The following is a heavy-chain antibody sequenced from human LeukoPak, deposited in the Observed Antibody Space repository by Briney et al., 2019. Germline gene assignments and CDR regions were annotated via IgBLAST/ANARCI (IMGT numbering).Heavy chain of an antibody. Sequence: PGGSLRLSCAASGFTFSSYAMSWVRQAPGKGLEWVSGISGSGGSTYYTESVKGRFTISRDNSKNTLFLQMNSLRVEDTAVYYCAKFREGVIDHWGQGTLVTVSS. CDR1: GFTFSSYA. V-gene: IGHV3-23*01. CDR3: AKFREGVIDH. CDR2: ISGSGGST. D-gene: IGHD3-10*01. J-gene: IGHJ4*02.